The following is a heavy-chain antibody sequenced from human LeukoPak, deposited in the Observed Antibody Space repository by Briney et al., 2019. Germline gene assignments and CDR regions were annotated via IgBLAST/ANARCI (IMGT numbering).Heavy chain of an antibody. V-gene: IGHV3-21*01. CDR3: ARVRYDGSGYYSISDY. D-gene: IGHD3-22*01. CDR1: GFTFSTYS. J-gene: IGHJ4*02. Sequence: GGSLRLSCAASGFTFSTYSMNWVRQAPGKGLEWVSSITRSSIYKYYADSVKGRFTISRDNAKNSLYLNSLRAEDTAVYYCARVRYDGSGYYSISDYWGQGTLVTVSS. CDR2: ITRSSIYK.